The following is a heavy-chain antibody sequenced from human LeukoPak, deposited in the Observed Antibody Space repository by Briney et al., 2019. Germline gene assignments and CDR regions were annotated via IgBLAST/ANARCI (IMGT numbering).Heavy chain of an antibody. J-gene: IGHJ4*02. CDR1: GYTFTSYY. CDR3: RRGDYADY. V-gene: IGHV1-46*01. Sequence: ASVKVSCKASGYTFTSYYMHWVRQAPGQGLEWMGIINPSGGSTSYAQKLQGRVTMTTDTSTSTAYMELRSLRSDDTAVYYCRRGDYADYWGQGTLVTVSS. D-gene: IGHD4-17*01. CDR2: INPSGGST.